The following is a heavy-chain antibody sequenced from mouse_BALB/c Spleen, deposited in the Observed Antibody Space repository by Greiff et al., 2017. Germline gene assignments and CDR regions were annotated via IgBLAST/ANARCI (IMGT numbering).Heavy chain of an antibody. CDR3: ARGSGFNWYFDV. CDR1: GYTFTSYW. Sequence: VQLQQSGAELARPGASVKLSCKASGYTFTSYWMQWVKQRPGQGLEWIGAIYPGDGDTRYTQKFKGKATLTADKSSSTAYMQLSSLASEDSAVYYCARGSGFNWYFDVWGAGTTVTVSS. V-gene: IGHV1-87*01. D-gene: IGHD1-3*01. CDR2: IYPGDGDT. J-gene: IGHJ1*01.